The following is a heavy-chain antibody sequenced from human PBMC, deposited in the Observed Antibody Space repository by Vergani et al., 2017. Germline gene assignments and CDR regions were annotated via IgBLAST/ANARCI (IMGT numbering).Heavy chain of an antibody. D-gene: IGHD5-18*01. V-gene: IGHV4-4*09. CDR1: GVSVTDYK. CDR3: AVDTHSWQRADR. Sequence: QAQLQESGPGLVQPSETLSLTCHVFGVSVTDYKCNWIRQAPGKGLEWIGSLSTTGGATNASHNPSLKSRVSISVDTSTSQFALRLTSVTAAYLAIYYFAVDTHSWQRADRCVQGLLVSVSS. J-gene: IGHJ5*02. CDR2: LSTTGGA.